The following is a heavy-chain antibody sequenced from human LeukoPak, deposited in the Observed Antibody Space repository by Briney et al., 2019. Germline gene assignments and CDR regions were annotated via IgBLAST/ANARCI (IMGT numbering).Heavy chain of an antibody. Sequence: GGSLRLSCVASGFTFSSYAMSWVRQAPGKGLEWVSAISGSGGSRYYADSVKGRVTIARDNSKNTLDVHMNSLRAEDTATYYCAKGTTYYDILTGYGYPYYFDHWGQGTLVTVSS. CDR3: AKGTTYYDILTGYGYPYYFDH. CDR1: GFTFSSYA. J-gene: IGHJ4*02. V-gene: IGHV3-23*01. CDR2: ISGSGGSR. D-gene: IGHD3-9*01.